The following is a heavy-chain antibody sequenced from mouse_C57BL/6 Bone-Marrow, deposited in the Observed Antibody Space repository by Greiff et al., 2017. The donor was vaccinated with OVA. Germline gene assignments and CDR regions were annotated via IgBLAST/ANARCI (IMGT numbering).Heavy chain of an antibody. CDR3: ARFYDYSNYDGFAY. CDR2: INPNNGGT. CDR1: GYTFTDYN. Sequence: VQLKESGPELVKPGASVKMSCKASGYTFTDYNMHWVKQSHGKSLEWIGYINPNNGGTSYNQKLKGKATLTVNKSSSKAYMELRSLTSEDSAVYYCARFYDYSNYDGFAYWGQGTLVTVSA. J-gene: IGHJ3*01. D-gene: IGHD2-5*01. V-gene: IGHV1-22*01.